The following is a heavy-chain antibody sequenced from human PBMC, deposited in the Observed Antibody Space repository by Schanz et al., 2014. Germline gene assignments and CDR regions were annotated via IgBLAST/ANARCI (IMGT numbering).Heavy chain of an antibody. CDR1: GFTFNSYA. V-gene: IGHV3-23*01. D-gene: IGHD3-16*01. CDR2: LSGSGGST. J-gene: IGHJ4*02. CDR3: AKGLYYDNTGGGFDY. Sequence: EVQLLDSGGGLVQPGGSLRLSCAASGFTFNSYAMTWVRQAPGKGLEWVSALSGSGGSTYYADSVKGRFTISRDNSKTTLSLQMNSLRAEDTAVYYCAKGLYYDNTGGGFDYWGQGTLVTVSS.